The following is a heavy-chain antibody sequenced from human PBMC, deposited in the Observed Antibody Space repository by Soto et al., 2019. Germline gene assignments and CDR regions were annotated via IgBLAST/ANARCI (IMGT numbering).Heavy chain of an antibody. CDR2: ISGSGGST. D-gene: IGHD3-16*02. CDR1: GFTSSSYA. V-gene: IGHV3-23*01. Sequence: GGSLRLSCAASGFTSSSYAMSWVRQAPGKGLEWVSAISGSGGSTYYADSVKGRFTISRDNSKNTLYLQMNSLRAEDTAVYYCAKDRDGVIVTDYFDYWGQGTLVTVSS. CDR3: AKDRDGVIVTDYFDY. J-gene: IGHJ4*02.